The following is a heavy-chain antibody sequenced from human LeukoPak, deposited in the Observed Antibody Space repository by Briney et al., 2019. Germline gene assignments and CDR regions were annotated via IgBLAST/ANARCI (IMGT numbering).Heavy chain of an antibody. Sequence: GRSLRLSCGASGFTFSGYAMGWVRQAPGKGLQWVSAISGSGADTYYADSVKGRFTISRDNSKNTLYLQMNSLRAEDTAVYHCAKIPWGGDYFDYWGQGTLVTVSS. CDR3: AKIPWGGDYFDY. V-gene: IGHV3-23*01. D-gene: IGHD3-16*01. CDR2: ISGSGADT. CDR1: GFTFSGYA. J-gene: IGHJ4*02.